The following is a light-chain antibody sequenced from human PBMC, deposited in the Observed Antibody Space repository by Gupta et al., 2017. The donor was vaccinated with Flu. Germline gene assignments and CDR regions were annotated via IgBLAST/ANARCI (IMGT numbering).Light chain of an antibody. V-gene: IGKV3-15*01. Sequence: PATLSVSPGESATLSCRASQSFGGNLAWDQQKPGQAPRLLFYGASTRATGIPARFSGSGSGTEFTLAINSLQSEDFAVYYCQQYYTRPETFGPGTKVEIK. CDR3: QQYYTRPET. CDR2: GAS. CDR1: QSFGGN. J-gene: IGKJ1*01.